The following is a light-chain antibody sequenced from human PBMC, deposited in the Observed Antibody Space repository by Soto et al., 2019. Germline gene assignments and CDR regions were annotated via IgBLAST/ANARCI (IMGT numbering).Light chain of an antibody. Sequence: DIQMTQSPSAVSASVGDRVTITCRTSQDIINYLVWFQQKPGKVPERLIYGATNLQSGVPSRFSGSGSGTEFTLTISSLQPEDFATYYCQQLNSYPSIAFGQGTRLEIK. V-gene: IGKV1-17*03. CDR3: QQLNSYPSIA. CDR1: QDIINY. J-gene: IGKJ5*01. CDR2: GAT.